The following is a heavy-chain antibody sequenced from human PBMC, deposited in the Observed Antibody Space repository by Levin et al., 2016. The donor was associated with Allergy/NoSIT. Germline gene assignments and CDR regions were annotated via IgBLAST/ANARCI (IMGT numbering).Heavy chain of an antibody. CDR1: GYSITSGYY. J-gene: IGHJ3*02. CDR3: ARVQYCSGGSCWSNAFDI. V-gene: IGHV4-38-2*01. D-gene: IGHD2-15*01. CDR2: IDHGGST. Sequence: SETLSLTCAVSGYSITSGYYWGWIRQPPGKGLEWIGSIDHGGSTSYNPSLKSRVILSVDTSKNHFSLKLTSVTAADTAVYYCARVQYCSGGSCWSNAFDIWGQGTMVTVSS.